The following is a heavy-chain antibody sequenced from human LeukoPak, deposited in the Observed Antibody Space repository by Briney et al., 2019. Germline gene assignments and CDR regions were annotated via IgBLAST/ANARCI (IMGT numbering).Heavy chain of an antibody. Sequence: PSETLSLTCTVSGGSISSGGYYWSWIRQHPGKGLEWVGYIYYSGSTYYNPSLKSRVTISVDTSKNQFSLKLSSVTAADTAVYYCARLGVAAAGPRNANDYWGQGTLVTVSS. CDR2: IYYSGST. CDR3: ARLGVAAAGPRNANDY. V-gene: IGHV4-31*03. CDR1: GGSISSGGYY. D-gene: IGHD6-13*01. J-gene: IGHJ4*02.